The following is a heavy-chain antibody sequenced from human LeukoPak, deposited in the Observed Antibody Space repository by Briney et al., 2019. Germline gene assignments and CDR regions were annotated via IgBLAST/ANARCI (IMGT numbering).Heavy chain of an antibody. J-gene: IGHJ4*02. CDR1: GYSFSTYW. CDR3: ARRFNFDSSGFRTPILDY. D-gene: IGHD3-22*01. Sequence: GESLKISCKGSGYSFSTYWIGWVRQMPGKGLEWMGIIYPKDSETRYSPSVQGQVTISADKSIGAAYLQWSSLKASDTATYYCARRFNFDSSGFRTPILDYWGQGTPVTVSS. V-gene: IGHV5-51*01. CDR2: IYPKDSET.